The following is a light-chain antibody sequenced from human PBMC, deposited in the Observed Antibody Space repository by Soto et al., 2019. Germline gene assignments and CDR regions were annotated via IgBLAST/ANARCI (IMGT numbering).Light chain of an antibody. CDR2: GAS. Sequence: EIVLTQSPGTLSLSPGERATLSCRASQSVGSDYLAWYQQKPGQAPRLLIYGASSRATGIPDRFSGSGSGTDFTLTISRLEPEDFAVYYCQQYGTSPITFGQGTRLEIK. CDR3: QQYGTSPIT. J-gene: IGKJ5*01. V-gene: IGKV3-20*01. CDR1: QSVGSDY.